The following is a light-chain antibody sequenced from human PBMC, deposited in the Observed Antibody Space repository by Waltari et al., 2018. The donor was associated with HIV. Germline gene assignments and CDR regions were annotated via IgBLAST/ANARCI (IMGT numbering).Light chain of an antibody. CDR3: QQYNSYPFT. Sequence: DIQMTQSPSSVSASVGDTVTITCRASQGINTYLAWFQQRPGKAPTSLIYGASNLQSGVPSGFSGSPSGTEFTLTITNLQPEDFGTYYCQQYNSYPFTFGPGTKVDVK. CDR1: QGINTY. CDR2: GAS. J-gene: IGKJ3*01. V-gene: IGKV1-16*01.